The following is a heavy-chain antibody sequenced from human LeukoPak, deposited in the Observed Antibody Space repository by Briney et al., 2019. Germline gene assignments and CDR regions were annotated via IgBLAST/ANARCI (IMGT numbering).Heavy chain of an antibody. Sequence: SETLSLTCAVSGGSFSGHYCSWIRQAPGKGLEWIGEIDHSGTADSNPSLKRRVTISVDTSKNELSLRLNSVTAADTAVYYCARGVYGTTATFEFWGQGTLVTVSS. D-gene: IGHD1-7*01. CDR3: ARGVYGTTATFEF. V-gene: IGHV4-34*01. J-gene: IGHJ4*02. CDR1: GGSFSGHY. CDR2: IDHSGTA.